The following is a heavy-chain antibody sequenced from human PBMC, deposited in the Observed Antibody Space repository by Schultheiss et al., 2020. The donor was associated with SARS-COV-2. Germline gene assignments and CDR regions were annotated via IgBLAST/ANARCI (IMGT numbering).Heavy chain of an antibody. Sequence: ASVKVSCKASGYTFTSYDINWVRQAPGQGLEWMGWISAYNGNTNYAQKLQGRVTMTRDTSISTAYMELSSLRSEDTAVYYCARSSRYGMDVWGQGTTVTVSS. V-gene: IGHV1-8*01. CDR2: ISAYNGNT. CDR1: GYTFTSYD. CDR3: ARSSRYGMDV. J-gene: IGHJ6*02.